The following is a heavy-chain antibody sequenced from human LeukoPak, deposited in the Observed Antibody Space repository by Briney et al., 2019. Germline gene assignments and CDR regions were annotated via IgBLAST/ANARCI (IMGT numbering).Heavy chain of an antibody. CDR3: VRDYGGYYYYFDY. CDR2: ISTYDHDT. V-gene: IGHV1-18*01. J-gene: IGHJ4*02. Sequence: ASVKVSCKASGYTFTNYGISWVRQAPGQGLEWMAWISTYDHDTNYAQKFRGRVTMITDTSTSTAYMELRSLGSDDTAVYYCVRDYGGYYYYFDYWGQGTLVTVSS. CDR1: GYTFTNYG. D-gene: IGHD3-22*01.